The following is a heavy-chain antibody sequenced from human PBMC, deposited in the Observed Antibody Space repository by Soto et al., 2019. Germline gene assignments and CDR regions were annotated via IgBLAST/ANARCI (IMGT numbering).Heavy chain of an antibody. D-gene: IGHD3-9*01. CDR1: GGSFSGYY. CDR3: ARGRPPDGRYFDWLLSGFYYGMDV. J-gene: IGHJ6*02. V-gene: IGHV4-34*01. Sequence: SETLSLTCAVYGGSFSGYYWSWIRQPPGKGLEWIGEINHSGSTNYNPSLKSRVTISVDTSKNQFSLKLSSVTAVDTAVYYCARGRPPDGRYFDWLLSGFYYGMDVWGQGTTVTVSS. CDR2: INHSGST.